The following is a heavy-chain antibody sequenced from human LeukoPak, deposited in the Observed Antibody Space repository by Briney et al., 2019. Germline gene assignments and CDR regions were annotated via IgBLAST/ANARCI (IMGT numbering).Heavy chain of an antibody. D-gene: IGHD2-15*01. Sequence: GASVKVSCKASGYTFTGYYIHWVRQAPGQGLEWMGWISPHNGGSGYAQKFQGWVTMTRDTSISTTYLELSRLRSDDTAVYYCARVLVVVAAMGPWFDPWGQGTLVTVSS. J-gene: IGHJ5*02. V-gene: IGHV1-2*04. CDR1: GYTFTGYY. CDR3: ARVLVVVAAMGPWFDP. CDR2: ISPHNGGS.